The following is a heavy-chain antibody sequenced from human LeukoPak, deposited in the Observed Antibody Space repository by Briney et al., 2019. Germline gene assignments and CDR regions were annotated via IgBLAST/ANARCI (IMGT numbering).Heavy chain of an antibody. J-gene: IGHJ6*03. CDR1: GFTFSSYG. CDR2: ISGSGGST. D-gene: IGHD6-19*01. CDR3: CSVAGQYYYYMDV. Sequence: PGGSLRLSCAASGFTFSSYGMSWVRQAPGKGLEWVSAISGSGGSTYYADSVKGRFTISRDNSKNTLYLQMNSLRAEDTAVYYCCSVAGQYYYYMDVWGKGTTVTVSS. V-gene: IGHV3-23*01.